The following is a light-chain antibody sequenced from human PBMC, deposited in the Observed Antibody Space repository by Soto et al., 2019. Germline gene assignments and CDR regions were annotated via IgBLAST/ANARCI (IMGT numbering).Light chain of an antibody. V-gene: IGKV3-11*01. CDR1: QSVNNN. Sequence: HSAATLSVTPGERATLSCRASQSVNNNLAWYQQKLGQAPRVLIYGASTRATGIPARFSGSGSGTDFTLTISSLEPEDFAVYYCQQRSNWPPITFGQGTRLEIK. J-gene: IGKJ5*01. CDR3: QQRSNWPPIT. CDR2: GAS.